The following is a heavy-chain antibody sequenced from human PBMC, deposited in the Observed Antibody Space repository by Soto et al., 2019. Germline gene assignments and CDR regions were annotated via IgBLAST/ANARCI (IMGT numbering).Heavy chain of an antibody. D-gene: IGHD6-25*01. J-gene: IGHJ4*02. CDR3: AGAIRGYVT. Sequence: QVQLVQSGAEIKKPGASVKLSCKASGITYNTYAIHWVRQAPGQGLEWMGWINAGNGDTRYSQNFQGRVTLTRDTAASTVYMDLGSLKSEDTGVYYFAGAIRGYVTWGQGTLVTVSS. CDR1: GITYNTYA. V-gene: IGHV1-3*01. CDR2: INAGNGDT.